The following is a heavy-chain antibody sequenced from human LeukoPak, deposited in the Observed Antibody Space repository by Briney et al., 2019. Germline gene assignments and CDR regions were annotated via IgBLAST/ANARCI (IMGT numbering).Heavy chain of an antibody. Sequence: PGGSLRLSCAASGFTFSSYAMSWVRQAPGKGLEWVSAISGSGGSTYCADSVKGRFTISRDNSKNTLYLQMNSLRAEDTAVYYCAKDDYGDYEIFDYWGQGTLVTVSS. D-gene: IGHD4-17*01. J-gene: IGHJ4*02. CDR2: ISGSGGST. CDR3: AKDDYGDYEIFDY. CDR1: GFTFSSYA. V-gene: IGHV3-23*01.